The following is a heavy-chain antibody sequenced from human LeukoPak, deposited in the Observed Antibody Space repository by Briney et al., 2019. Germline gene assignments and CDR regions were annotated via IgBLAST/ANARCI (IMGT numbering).Heavy chain of an antibody. J-gene: IGHJ5*02. Sequence: GESLKIPCKGSGYSFTSYWIGWVRQMPGKGLEWMGIIYPGDSDTRYSPSFQGQVTISADKSISTAYLQWSSLKASDTAMYYCARTAAMRGYWFDPWGQGTLVTVSS. CDR1: GYSFTSYW. V-gene: IGHV5-51*01. CDR3: ARTAAMRGYWFDP. D-gene: IGHD2-2*01. CDR2: IYPGDSDT.